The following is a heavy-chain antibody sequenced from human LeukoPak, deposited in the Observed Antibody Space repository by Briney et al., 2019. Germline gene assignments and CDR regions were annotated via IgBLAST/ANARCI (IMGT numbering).Heavy chain of an antibody. CDR1: GYTFTTYD. J-gene: IGHJ4*02. CDR3: ARDSNFIVPAAIQGFDY. V-gene: IGHV1-18*01. Sequence: GASVKVSCKAFGYTFTTYDINWVRQAPGQGLEWMGWISAYNGNTNYAQKLQGRVTMTTDTSTSTAYMELRSLRSDDTAVYYCARDSNFIVPAAIQGFDYWGQGTLVTVSS. D-gene: IGHD2-2*02. CDR2: ISAYNGNT.